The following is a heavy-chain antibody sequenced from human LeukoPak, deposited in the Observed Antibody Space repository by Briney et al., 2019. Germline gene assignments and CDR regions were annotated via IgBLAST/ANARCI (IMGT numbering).Heavy chain of an antibody. CDR3: ARGGGLTDY. CDR2: INYDGSEK. D-gene: IGHD3-16*01. V-gene: IGHV3-7*01. Sequence: GGSLRLSCAASGFLFSSYWMSWVRQAPGKGLEWVANINYDGSEKHFVDSARGRFTISRDNAKNSLYLQMNSLRVEDTAIYYCARGGGLTDYWGQGTLVTASS. CDR1: GFLFSSYW. J-gene: IGHJ4*02.